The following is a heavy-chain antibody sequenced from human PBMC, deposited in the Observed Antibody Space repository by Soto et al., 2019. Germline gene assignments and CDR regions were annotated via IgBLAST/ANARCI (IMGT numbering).Heavy chain of an antibody. CDR1: GDSISTDY. CDR2: IYYGGST. J-gene: IGHJ4*02. Sequence: PSETLSLTCTVSGDSISTDYWSWIRQSPGKGLEWIGFIYYGGSTNYNPSLKSRFTISVDTPKNQFSLKLSSVTAADTAVYYCAKNWNWGSLVHWGQGTLVTVSS. CDR3: AKNWNWGSLVH. V-gene: IGHV4-59*08. D-gene: IGHD7-27*01.